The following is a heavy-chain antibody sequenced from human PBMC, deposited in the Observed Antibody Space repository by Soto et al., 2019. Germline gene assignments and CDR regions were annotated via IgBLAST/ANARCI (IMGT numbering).Heavy chain of an antibody. Sequence: ASVKVSCKASGYTFTSYGISWVRQAPGQGLEWMGWISAYNGNTNYAQKLQGRVTMTTDTSTSTAYMELRSLRSGDTAVYYCARDGYDFWSGYLPHFDYWGQGTLVTVSS. CDR1: GYTFTSYG. CDR3: ARDGYDFWSGYLPHFDY. V-gene: IGHV1-18*01. J-gene: IGHJ4*02. D-gene: IGHD3-3*01. CDR2: ISAYNGNT.